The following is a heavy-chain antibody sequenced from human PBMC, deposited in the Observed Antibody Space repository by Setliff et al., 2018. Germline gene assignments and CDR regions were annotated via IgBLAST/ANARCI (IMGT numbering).Heavy chain of an antibody. Sequence: ASVKVSCKASGDTFSTYALSWVRQAPGQGLEWMGWISAHSGDTDYAQKFQGRVTMTTDTSTSTAYMELRTLRSDDTAVYYCAVSTLSICSGGSCPNAFDVWGQGTMVTVSS. CDR2: ISAHSGDT. V-gene: IGHV1-18*01. CDR3: AVSTLSICSGGSCPNAFDV. J-gene: IGHJ3*01. D-gene: IGHD2-15*01. CDR1: GDTFSTYA.